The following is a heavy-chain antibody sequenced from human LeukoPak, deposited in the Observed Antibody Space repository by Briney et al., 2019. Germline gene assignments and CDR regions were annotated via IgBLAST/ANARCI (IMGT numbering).Heavy chain of an antibody. Sequence: ASVKVSCKASGYTFTSYGISWVRQAPGQGLEWMGWISAYNGNTNYAQELQGRVTMTTDTSTSTAYMELRSLRSDDTAVYYCARVSALVGATVYWGQGTLVTVSS. D-gene: IGHD1-26*01. V-gene: IGHV1-18*01. CDR3: ARVSALVGATVY. CDR1: GYTFTSYG. CDR2: ISAYNGNT. J-gene: IGHJ4*02.